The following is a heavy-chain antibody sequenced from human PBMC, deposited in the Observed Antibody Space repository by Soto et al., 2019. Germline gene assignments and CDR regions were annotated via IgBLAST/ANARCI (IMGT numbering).Heavy chain of an antibody. CDR3: ARDKPVYSANSWLDP. D-gene: IGHD1-26*01. CDR1: GFTFSRYG. V-gene: IGHV3-33*01. J-gene: IGHJ5*02. CDR2: IWYDGSSE. Sequence: GGSLRLSCAASGFTFSRYGMHWVRQAPGKGLEWVAGIWYDGSSEYYADSVKGRFTISRDESKSTLYLKMNSLRAEDTALYYCARDKPVYSANSWLDPWGQGTLVTVSS.